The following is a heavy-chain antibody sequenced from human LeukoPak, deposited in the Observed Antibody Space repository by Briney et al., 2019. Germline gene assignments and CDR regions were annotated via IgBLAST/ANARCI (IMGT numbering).Heavy chain of an antibody. CDR3: ARGNQADDY. D-gene: IGHD1-14*01. Sequence: GGSLRLSCAASGFTFSDYYMSWIRQAPGKGLVWVARINPGGSSITYADSVKGRFTISRDNAKSTLYLQMDSLRAEDTGVYYCARGNQADDYWGQGTLVTVSS. V-gene: IGHV3-74*01. J-gene: IGHJ4*02. CDR1: GFTFSDYY. CDR2: INPGGSSI.